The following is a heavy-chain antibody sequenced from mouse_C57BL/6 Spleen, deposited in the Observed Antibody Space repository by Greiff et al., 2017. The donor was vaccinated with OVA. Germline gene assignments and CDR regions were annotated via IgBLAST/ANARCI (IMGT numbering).Heavy chain of an antibody. CDR2: IDPETGGT. CDR3: TRSQYYYGSSYNAMDY. CDR1: GYTFTDYE. D-gene: IGHD1-1*01. J-gene: IGHJ4*01. Sequence: QVQLQQSGAELVRPGASVTLSCKASGYTFTDYEMHWVKQTPVHGLEWIGAIDPETGGTAYNQKFKGKAILTADKSSSTAYMELRSLTSEDFAVYYCTRSQYYYGSSYNAMDYWGQGTSVTVSS. V-gene: IGHV1-15*01.